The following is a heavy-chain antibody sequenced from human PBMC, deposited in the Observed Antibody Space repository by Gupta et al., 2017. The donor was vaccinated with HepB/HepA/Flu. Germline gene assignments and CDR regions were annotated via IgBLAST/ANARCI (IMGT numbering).Heavy chain of an antibody. CDR2: ISGRIQ. V-gene: IGHV3-30*19. Sequence: QGQLVESGGGVVQPGTSLTLSCAASGFTFSNYGMNWVRQAPGKGLEWVKIISGRIQYYADSVKGRFTIARENSKNTVYLEMNSLRAEDTAVDYCVRNWYLDLWGRGALVHVSS. CDR3: VRNWYLDL. CDR1: GFTFSNYG. J-gene: IGHJ2*01.